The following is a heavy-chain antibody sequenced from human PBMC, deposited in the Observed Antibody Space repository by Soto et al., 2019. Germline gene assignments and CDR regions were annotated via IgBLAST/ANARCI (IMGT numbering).Heavy chain of an antibody. V-gene: IGHV3-23*01. D-gene: IGHD5-18*01. J-gene: IGHJ6*02. CDR1: GFTFSSYA. Sequence: GGSLRLSCAASGFTFSSYAMSWVRQAPGKGLEWVSAISGSGGSTYYADSVKGRFTISRDNSKNTLYLQMNSLRAEDTAVYYCAKDQRGYSYGADYYYYGMDVRGQGTTVTVSS. CDR3: AKDQRGYSYGADYYYYGMDV. CDR2: ISGSGGST.